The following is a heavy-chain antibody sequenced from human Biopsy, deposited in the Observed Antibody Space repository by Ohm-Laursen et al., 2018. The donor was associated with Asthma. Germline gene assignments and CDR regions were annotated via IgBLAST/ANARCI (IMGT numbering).Heavy chain of an antibody. CDR3: ARTFHFWSPYHAEHYQR. J-gene: IGHJ1*01. D-gene: IGHD3-3*02. V-gene: IGHV3-7*01. Sequence: SLRLSCAASGFTFGHYWMRWVRQVPGKGLEWVANITHDGPEKNHVDSLKGRFTISRDNAKNSLYLQMNSLRAEDTAVYYCARTFHFWSPYHAEHYQRWGQGALVTVPS. CDR2: ITHDGPEK. CDR1: GFTFGHYW.